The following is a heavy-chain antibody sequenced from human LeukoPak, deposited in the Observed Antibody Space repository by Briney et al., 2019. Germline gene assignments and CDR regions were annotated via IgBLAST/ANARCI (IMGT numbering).Heavy chain of an antibody. V-gene: IGHV3-23*01. Sequence: GGSLRLSCAASGFTFSSFTMNWVRQAPGKGLEWVSSISGGGSTTYYADSVKGRFTISRDNSKNTLYLQMNSLRAEDTAVYYCARAFSGAKNDYGDSDAFDIWGQGTMVTVSS. J-gene: IGHJ3*02. CDR2: ISGGGSTT. CDR3: ARAFSGAKNDYGDSDAFDI. CDR1: GFTFSSFT. D-gene: IGHD4-17*01.